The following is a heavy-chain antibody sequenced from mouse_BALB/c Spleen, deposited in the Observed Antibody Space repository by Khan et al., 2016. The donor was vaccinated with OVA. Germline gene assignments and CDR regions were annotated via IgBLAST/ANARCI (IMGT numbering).Heavy chain of an antibody. CDR1: GYTFTDYA. CDR2: ISTYSGNT. J-gene: IGHJ2*01. Sequence: QVQLQQSGPELVRPGVSVKISCKGSGYTFTDYAMYWVKQSHAKSLEWIGLISTYSGNTNYNQKFKGKATMTVDQSSSTAYMELARLTSDDSAIYYCARPAYDGYYDYWGQGTTLTVSS. D-gene: IGHD2-3*01. V-gene: IGHV1S137*01. CDR3: ARPAYDGYYDY.